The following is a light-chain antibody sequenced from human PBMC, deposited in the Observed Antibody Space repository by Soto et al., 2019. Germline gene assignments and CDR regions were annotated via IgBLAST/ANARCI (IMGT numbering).Light chain of an antibody. CDR2: RNN. CDR3: AAWDDSLSANFV. Sequence: QPVLTQPPSASGTPGQRVTISCSGSSSNIGSNYVYWYQQLPGTAPKLLIYRNNQRPSGVPDRFSGSKSGTSASLAITGLRSEDEADYYCAAWDDSLSANFVFGTGTQLTVL. J-gene: IGLJ7*01. V-gene: IGLV1-47*01. CDR1: SSNIGSNY.